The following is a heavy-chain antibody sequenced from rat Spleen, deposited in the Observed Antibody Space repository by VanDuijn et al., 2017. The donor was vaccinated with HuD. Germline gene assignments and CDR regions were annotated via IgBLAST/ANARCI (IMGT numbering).Heavy chain of an antibody. CDR2: IIYGGSRT. Sequence: EVQLVESDGGLVQPGRSLKVSCAASGFTFSNYYMAWVRQAPKKGLEWVATIIYGGSRTYYRDSVKGRFTISRNDAKSTLYLQMDSLRSEDTATYYCASHWGRAYFDYWGQGVMVAVSS. CDR3: ASHWGRAYFDY. J-gene: IGHJ2*01. CDR1: GFTFSNYY. D-gene: IGHD5-1*01. V-gene: IGHV5S10*01.